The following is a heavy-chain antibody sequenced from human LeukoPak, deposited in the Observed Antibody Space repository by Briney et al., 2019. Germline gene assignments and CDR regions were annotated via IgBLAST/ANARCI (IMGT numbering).Heavy chain of an antibody. CDR2: IHYSGST. CDR3: ARSGSSSGLQ. Sequence: SETLSLTCVVYGGSFSGHYWSWIRQPPGKGLELIAYIHYSGSTNYNPSLKSRVTISLDTSKNQFSLKLSSVTAADTAVYYCARSGSSSGLQWGQGTLVTVSS. V-gene: IGHV4-59*08. D-gene: IGHD6-19*01. CDR1: GGSFSGHY. J-gene: IGHJ4*02.